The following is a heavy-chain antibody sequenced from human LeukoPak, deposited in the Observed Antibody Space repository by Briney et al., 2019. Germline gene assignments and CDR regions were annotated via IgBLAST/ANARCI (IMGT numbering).Heavy chain of an antibody. D-gene: IGHD2-21*02. CDR1: GFTFSTYW. Sequence: GGSLRLSCAASGFTFSTYWMSWVRQAPGKGLEWVANIKQDGSERSYVDSVKGRFTISRDNAKNSLYLQMNSLRAEDTAVYFCARDQRSRTADPWGQGTLVTVS. CDR3: ARDQRSRTADP. J-gene: IGHJ5*02. CDR2: IKQDGSER. V-gene: IGHV3-7*01.